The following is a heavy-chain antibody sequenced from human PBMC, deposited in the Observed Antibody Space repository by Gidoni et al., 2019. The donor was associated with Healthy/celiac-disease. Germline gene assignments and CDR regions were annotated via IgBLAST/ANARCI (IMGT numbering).Heavy chain of an antibody. CDR2: ISSSSSYT. CDR1: GFPFSDYY. Sequence: QVQLVESGGGLVKPGGSLRLSCAASGFPFSDYYMSWIRQAPGKGLEWVSYISSSSSYTNYADSVKGRFTISRDNAKNSLYLQMNSLRAEDTAVYYCARGLTRDGYNYRYWGQGTLVTVSS. V-gene: IGHV3-11*06. CDR3: ARGLTRDGYNYRY. D-gene: IGHD5-12*01. J-gene: IGHJ4*02.